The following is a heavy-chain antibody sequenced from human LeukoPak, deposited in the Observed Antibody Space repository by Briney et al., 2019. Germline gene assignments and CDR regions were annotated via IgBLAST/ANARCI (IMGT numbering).Heavy chain of an antibody. D-gene: IGHD6-19*01. Sequence: GESLKISCKGSGYSFTSYWIGWVRQMPGKGLEWMGIIYPGDSDTRYSPSFQGQVTISADKSISTAYLQWSSLKASDTAMYYCARLGTSSGWYSPYYYYMDVWGKGTTVTISS. CDR1: GYSFTSYW. CDR3: ARLGTSSGWYSPYYYYMDV. J-gene: IGHJ6*03. CDR2: IYPGDSDT. V-gene: IGHV5-51*01.